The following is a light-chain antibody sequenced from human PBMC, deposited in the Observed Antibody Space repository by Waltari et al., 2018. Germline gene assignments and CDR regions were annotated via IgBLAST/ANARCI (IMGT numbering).Light chain of an antibody. V-gene: IGLV1-47*01. CDR2: RNN. J-gene: IGLJ2*01. CDR3: AAWDDSLSGPV. Sequence: QSVLTQPHSASGTPGQRVTIPCSGSSSNIGSNYVYWYQLLPGTAPKLLFYRNNQRPSGVPDRFSGSKSGTSASLAISGLRSEDEADYYCAAWDDSLSGPVFGGGTKLTVL. CDR1: SSNIGSNY.